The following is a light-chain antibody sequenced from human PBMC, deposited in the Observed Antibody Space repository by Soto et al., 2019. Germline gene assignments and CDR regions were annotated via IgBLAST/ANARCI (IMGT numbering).Light chain of an antibody. CDR2: TAS. CDR3: QQSYSTWYT. CDR1: QSISGY. J-gene: IGKJ2*01. V-gene: IGKV1-39*01. Sequence: DIQMTQSPSSLSASVGDRVTIACRASQSISGYLHWYQQKPGKAPKLLISTASSLQSGVPSRFSGSGSGTDFTLTISSLQPEDFASYYCQQSYSTWYTFGQGTKLEIK.